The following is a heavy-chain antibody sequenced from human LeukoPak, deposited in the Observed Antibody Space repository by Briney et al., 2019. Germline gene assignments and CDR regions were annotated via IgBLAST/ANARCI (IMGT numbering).Heavy chain of an antibody. CDR1: GFTFSSYD. CDR3: ARGTITMVRGVILVDAFDI. V-gene: IGHV3-13*01. CDR2: IGTAGDT. Sequence: PGGSLRLSCAASGFTFSSYDMHWVRQATGKGLEWVSAIGTAGDTYYPGSVKGRFTISRENAKNSLYLQMNSLRAGDTAVYYCARGTITMVRGVILVDAFDIWGQGTMVTVSS. J-gene: IGHJ3*02. D-gene: IGHD3-10*01.